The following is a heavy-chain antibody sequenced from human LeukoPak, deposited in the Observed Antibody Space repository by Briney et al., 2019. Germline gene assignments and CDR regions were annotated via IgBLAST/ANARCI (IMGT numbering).Heavy chain of an antibody. V-gene: IGHV4-4*07. CDR2: IYSSGST. J-gene: IGHJ4*02. CDR1: GGSINSYY. CDR3: ARVDIRTAFFDY. Sequence: SETLSLTCTVSGGSINSYYWSWIRQPAGKGLEWIGRIYSSGSTGYNPPLKSRVTMSLDTSKNHFSLNLSSVTAADTAVYYCARVDIRTAFFDYWGQGTLVTVSS. D-gene: IGHD5-12*01.